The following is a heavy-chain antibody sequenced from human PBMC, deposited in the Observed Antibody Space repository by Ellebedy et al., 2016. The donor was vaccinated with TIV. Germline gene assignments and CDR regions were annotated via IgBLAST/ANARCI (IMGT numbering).Heavy chain of an antibody. Sequence: SETLSLTXTVSGGSVSSNNYFWNWIRQPPGRGLEWIGYIHYSGSTSYSPSLKSRVTISVDTSKNQFSLNLSSVTAADTAVYYCARVRYSGNYYPYFDYWGQGTLVTVSS. CDR1: GGSVSSNNYF. D-gene: IGHD1-26*01. CDR3: ARVRYSGNYYPYFDY. V-gene: IGHV4-61*01. J-gene: IGHJ4*02. CDR2: IHYSGST.